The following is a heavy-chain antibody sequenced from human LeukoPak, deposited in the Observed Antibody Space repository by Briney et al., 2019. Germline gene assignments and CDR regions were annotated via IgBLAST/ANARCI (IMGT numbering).Heavy chain of an antibody. CDR3: ARVRGRGYYYDSSGYCFDY. J-gene: IGHJ4*02. V-gene: IGHV1-18*01. D-gene: IGHD3-22*01. CDR2: ISAYNGNT. Sequence: ASVKVSFKASGCTFTSYGISWVRQAPGQGLEWVGWISAYNGNTNYAQKLQGRVTMTTDTSTSTAYMELRSLRSDDTAVYYCARVRGRGYYYDSSGYCFDYWGQGTLVTVSS. CDR1: GCTFTSYG.